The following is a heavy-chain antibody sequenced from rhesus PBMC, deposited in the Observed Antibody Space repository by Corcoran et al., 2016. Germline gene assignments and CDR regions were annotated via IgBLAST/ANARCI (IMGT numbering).Heavy chain of an antibody. CDR3: TSNGGAAGYNRFDV. CDR2: GDT. D-gene: IGHD6-31*01. J-gene: IGHJ5-1*01. V-gene: IGHV4-165*02. Sequence: GDTYYKPSLRSRVAISADTSKTELSLTLTSVTAADTAVYYCTSNGGAAGYNRFDVWGAGALVTVSS.